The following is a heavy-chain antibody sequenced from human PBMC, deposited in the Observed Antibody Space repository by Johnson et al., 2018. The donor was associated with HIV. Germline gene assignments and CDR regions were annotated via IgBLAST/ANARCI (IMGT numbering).Heavy chain of an antibody. V-gene: IGHV3-74*02. CDR2: INSDGSTT. CDR3: ALSGGAAAYDAFDI. J-gene: IGHJ3*02. Sequence: VQLVESGGGVVRPGGSLRLSCAASGFTFDDYGMNWVRQAPGKGLVWVSRINSDGSTTSYADSVKGRFTISRDNAKNTLYLQMNRLRAEDTAVYYCALSGGAAAYDAFDIWGQGTMVTVSS. D-gene: IGHD6-13*01. CDR1: GFTFDDYG.